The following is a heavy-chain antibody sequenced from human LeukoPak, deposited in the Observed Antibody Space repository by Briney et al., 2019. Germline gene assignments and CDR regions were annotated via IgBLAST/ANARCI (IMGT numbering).Heavy chain of an antibody. CDR2: IYSGGNT. J-gene: IGHJ4*02. D-gene: IGHD1-1*01. Sequence: PGGSLRLSCASSGFTVSSSPINWVRQAPGRGLEWVSVIYSGGNTFYADSVKGRFTISRHNSENTLYLQMNSLSADDTAVYYCARGGHATTIDYWGRGTLVTVSS. V-gene: IGHV3-53*04. CDR3: ARGGHATTIDY. CDR1: GFTVSSSP.